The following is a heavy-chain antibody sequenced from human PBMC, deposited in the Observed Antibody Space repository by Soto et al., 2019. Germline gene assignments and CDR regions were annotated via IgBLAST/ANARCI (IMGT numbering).Heavy chain of an antibody. Sequence: VGSLRLSCAASGFTFSSYAMHWVRQAPGKGLEWVAVISYDGSNKYYADSVKGRFTISRDNSKNTLYLQMNSLRAEDTAVYYCARPYSRGYSYGPYYYYGMDVWGQGTAVTVSS. V-gene: IGHV3-30-3*01. J-gene: IGHJ6*02. CDR3: ARPYSRGYSYGPYYYYGMDV. D-gene: IGHD5-18*01. CDR2: ISYDGSNK. CDR1: GFTFSSYA.